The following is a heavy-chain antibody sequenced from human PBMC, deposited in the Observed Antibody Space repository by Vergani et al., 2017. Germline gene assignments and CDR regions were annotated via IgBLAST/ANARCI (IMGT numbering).Heavy chain of an antibody. CDR3: ARPFTGKSGYYFPYFDY. CDR1: GYSFTSYW. Sequence: EVDLVQSGAEEKKPGESLKISCKCSGYSFTSYWIGWVRQMPGKGLEWMVIIYPGDSDTRYSPSFQGQVTISADKSISTAYLQWSSLKASDTAMYSCARPFTGKSGYYFPYFDYWGQGTLVTVSS. D-gene: IGHD3-22*01. V-gene: IGHV5-51*01. CDR2: IYPGDSDT. J-gene: IGHJ4*02.